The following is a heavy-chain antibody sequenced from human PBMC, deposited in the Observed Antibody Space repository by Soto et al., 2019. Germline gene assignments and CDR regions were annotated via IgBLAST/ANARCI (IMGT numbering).Heavy chain of an antibody. CDR2: MYYSGAT. Sequence: SETLSLTSSVSGCNISDYYWSWIRQPPGKGLEWIGYMYYSGATNYNPSLKSRVTISVDTSKKQFSLKLTAMTAADTAVYYCVSGYYFDDWGQGSLVTVSS. CDR3: VSGYYFDD. V-gene: IGHV4-59*01. J-gene: IGHJ4*02. CDR1: GCNISDYY. D-gene: IGHD3-22*01.